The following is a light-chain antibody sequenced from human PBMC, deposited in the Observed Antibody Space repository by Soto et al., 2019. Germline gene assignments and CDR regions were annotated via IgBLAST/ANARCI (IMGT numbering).Light chain of an antibody. V-gene: IGKV1-5*01. CDR1: QSISSW. CDR3: QQYNSYLFT. CDR2: DAS. J-gene: IGKJ3*01. Sequence: DIQMTQSPSTLSASVGDRVTITCRASQSISSWLAWYQQKPGKAPKLLIYDASSLESAVTSKFSGSGSGTEFTLTISSLQPDDFATYYCQQYNSYLFTFGPGTKVDIK.